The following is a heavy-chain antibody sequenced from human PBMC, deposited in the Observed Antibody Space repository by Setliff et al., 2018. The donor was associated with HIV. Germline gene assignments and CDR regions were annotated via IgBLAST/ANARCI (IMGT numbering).Heavy chain of an antibody. D-gene: IGHD2-15*01. CDR1: GFTFSDYY. J-gene: IGHJ6*03. V-gene: IGHV3-11*04. Sequence: GGSLRLSCAASGFTFSDYYMSWIRQAPGKGLEWVSFISTSGSPIYYADSVKGRFTISRDNAKDSLYLQMHSLRAEDTAIYYCAKMTPSYYFYMDAWGNGTTVTVSS. CDR3: AKMTPSYYFYMDA. CDR2: ISTSGSPI.